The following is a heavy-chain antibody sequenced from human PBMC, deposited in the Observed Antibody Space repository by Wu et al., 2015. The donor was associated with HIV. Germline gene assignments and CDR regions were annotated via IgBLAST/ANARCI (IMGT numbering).Heavy chain of an antibody. CDR1: EAPSTAM. V-gene: IGHV1-69*01. CDR2: SSLSLVQR. J-gene: IGHJ6*03. CDR3: ALRGGXGCSSTRLRYHTYYYYMDV. Sequence: QVQLVQSGAEVKKPGSSMKVSCKASEAPSTAMLSAGCDRPLDKGLSGWEGSSLSLVQRNFAQKFQGRLTIAADESTSTVYMELSSLRSEDTAVYYCALRGGXGCSSTRLRYHTYYYYMDVWARDHGHRLL. D-gene: IGHD2-2*01.